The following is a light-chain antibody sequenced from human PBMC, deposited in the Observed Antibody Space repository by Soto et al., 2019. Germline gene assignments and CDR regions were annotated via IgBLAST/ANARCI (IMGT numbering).Light chain of an antibody. CDR3: QQYSSRPYT. CDR2: RAS. CDR1: QSISPW. V-gene: IGKV1-5*03. Sequence: DIQMTQSPSTLSAYVGERVTITCRASQSISPWLAWYQKKPGKAPNLLIYRASNLQTGVPSRFCGSGSGTEFTLTINSLQPDDFATYYCQQYSSRPYTFGQGNKLEIE. J-gene: IGKJ2*01.